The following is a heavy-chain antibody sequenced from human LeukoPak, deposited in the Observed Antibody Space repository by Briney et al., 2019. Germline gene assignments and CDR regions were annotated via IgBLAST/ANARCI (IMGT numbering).Heavy chain of an antibody. V-gene: IGHV3-30-3*01. J-gene: IGHJ5*02. CDR1: GFTFSSYA. CDR2: ISYDGSNK. CDR3: ARAWSNWFDP. D-gene: IGHD3-3*01. Sequence: PGRSLRLSCAASGFTFSSYAMDWVRQAPGKGLEWVAVISYDGSNKYYADSVKGRFTISRDNSKNTLYLQMNSLRAEDTAVYYCARAWSNWFDPWGQGTLVTVFS.